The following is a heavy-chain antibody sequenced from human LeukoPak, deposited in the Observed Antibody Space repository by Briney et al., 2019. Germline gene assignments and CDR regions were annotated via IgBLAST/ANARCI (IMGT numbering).Heavy chain of an antibody. D-gene: IGHD1-1*01. V-gene: IGHV3-30*04. CDR3: ARETTKKYYFDY. CDR2: ISYDGSNK. CDR1: GLTFSSYA. J-gene: IGHJ4*02. Sequence: GGSLRLSCAASGLTFSSYAMHWVRQAPGKGLEWVAVISYDGSNKYYADSVKGRFTISRDNSKNTLYLQMNSLRAEDTAVYYCARETTKKYYFDYWGQGTLVTVSS.